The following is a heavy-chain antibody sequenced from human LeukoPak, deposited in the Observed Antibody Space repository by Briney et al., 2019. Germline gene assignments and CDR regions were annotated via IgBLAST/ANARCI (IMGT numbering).Heavy chain of an antibody. D-gene: IGHD2/OR15-2a*01. V-gene: IGHV3-30*02. CDR1: GFTFSSYG. CDR3: AKQEYYGPDY. J-gene: IGHJ4*02. CDR2: IRYDGSNK. Sequence: GGSLRLSCAASGFTFSSYGMHWVRQAQGKGLEWVAFIRYDGSNKFHADSVKGRFTISRDASKSTLYLQMSSLRTEDTAVCYFAKQEYYGPDYWGQGTLVTVSS.